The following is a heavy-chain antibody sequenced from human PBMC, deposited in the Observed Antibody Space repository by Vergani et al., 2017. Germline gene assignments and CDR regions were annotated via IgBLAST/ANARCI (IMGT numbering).Heavy chain of an antibody. CDR3: ARFRPRLKDFWSGYNDAFDI. Sequence: EVQLVQSGAEVKKPGESLKISCKGSEYSFTSYWIGWVRQMPGKGLEWMGIIYPGDSDTRYSPSFQGQVTISADKSISTAYLQWSSLKASDTAMYYCARFRPRLKDFWSGYNDAFDIWGQGTMVTVSS. D-gene: IGHD3-3*01. J-gene: IGHJ3*02. V-gene: IGHV5-51*01. CDR1: EYSFTSYW. CDR2: IYPGDSDT.